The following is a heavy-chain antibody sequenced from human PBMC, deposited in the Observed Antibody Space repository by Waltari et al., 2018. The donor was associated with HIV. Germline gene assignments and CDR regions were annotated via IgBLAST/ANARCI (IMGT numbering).Heavy chain of an antibody. CDR3: AKDTGGSGSLRAFDI. CDR1: GFTFDDYA. CDR2: ISWNSGGI. D-gene: IGHD3-10*01. J-gene: IGHJ3*02. Sequence: EVQLVESGGGLVQPGRSLRLSCAASGFTFDDYAMHWVWQAPGKGLEWVSGISWNSGGIGYADSVKGRFTITRDNAKNSLYLQMNSLRAEDTALYYCAKDTGGSGSLRAFDIGGQGTMVTVSS. V-gene: IGHV3-9*01.